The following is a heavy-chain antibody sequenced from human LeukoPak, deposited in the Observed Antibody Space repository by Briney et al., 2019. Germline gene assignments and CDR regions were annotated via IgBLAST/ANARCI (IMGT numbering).Heavy chain of an antibody. CDR2: IYNNGST. J-gene: IGHJ4*02. Sequence: SETLSLTCTVSGGSISSYYWSWIRQPPGKGLEWIGYIYNNGSTNYNPSLKSRVTISVDTSKNQFSLKLSSVTAADTAVYYCAAEWELLGGFDYWGQGTLVTVSS. V-gene: IGHV4-59*12. CDR1: GGSISSYY. D-gene: IGHD1-26*01. CDR3: AAEWELLGGFDY.